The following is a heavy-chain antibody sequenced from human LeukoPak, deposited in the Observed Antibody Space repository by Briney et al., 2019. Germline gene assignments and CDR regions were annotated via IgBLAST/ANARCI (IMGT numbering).Heavy chain of an antibody. CDR3: AGGGGYCSSTSCYFWFDP. J-gene: IGHJ5*02. V-gene: IGHV1-69*13. Sequence: SVKVSCKASGGTFSSYAISWVRQAPGQGLEWMGGIIPIFGTANYAQRFQGRVTITADESTSTAYMELSSLRSEDTAVYYCAGGGGYCSSTSCYFWFDPWGQGTLVTVSS. D-gene: IGHD2-2*01. CDR1: GGTFSSYA. CDR2: IIPIFGTA.